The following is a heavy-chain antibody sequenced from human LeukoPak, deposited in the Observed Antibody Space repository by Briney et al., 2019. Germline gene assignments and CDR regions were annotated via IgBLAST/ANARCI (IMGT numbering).Heavy chain of an antibody. CDR3: ARNLLPTDYDSTRSPPYYYYGMDV. V-gene: IGHV7-4-1*02. Sequence: ASVKVSCKASGYTFTSYAMNWVRQAPGQGLEWMGWINTNTGNPTYAQGFTGRFVFSLDTSVSTAYLQISSLKAEDTAVYYCARNLLPTDYDSTRSPPYYYYGMDVWGQGTTVTVSS. CDR1: GYTFTSYA. D-gene: IGHD3-22*01. J-gene: IGHJ6*02. CDR2: INTNTGNP.